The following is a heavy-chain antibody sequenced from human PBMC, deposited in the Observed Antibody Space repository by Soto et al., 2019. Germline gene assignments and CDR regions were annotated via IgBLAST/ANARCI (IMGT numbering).Heavy chain of an antibody. D-gene: IGHD6-13*01. Sequence: QVQLVQSGAEVKKPGASVKVSCKASGYTFTSYYMHWVRQAPGQGLEWMGIINPSGGSTSYAQKFQGRVTMTRDTSTSTVYMELSSLRSEDTAVYYCTRQQLVTNWFDPWGQGTLVTVSS. V-gene: IGHV1-46*01. CDR2: INPSGGST. CDR1: GYTFTSYY. CDR3: TRQQLVTNWFDP. J-gene: IGHJ5*02.